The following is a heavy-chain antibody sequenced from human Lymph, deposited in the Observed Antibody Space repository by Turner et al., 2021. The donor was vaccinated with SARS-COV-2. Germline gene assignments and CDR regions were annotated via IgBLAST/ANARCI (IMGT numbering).Heavy chain of an antibody. Sequence: QVQLQESGPGLVKPSGTLSLTCAVSGGSISSSNWWSWVRQPQGKGLEWIGEIYHSGSTNYNPSLKSRVTISVDKSKNQFSLKLSSVTAADTAVYYCARDIVPYDILTGSYIDAFDIWGQGTMVTISS. J-gene: IGHJ3*02. CDR3: ARDIVPYDILTGSYIDAFDI. V-gene: IGHV4-4*02. CDR2: IYHSGST. CDR1: GGSISSSNW. D-gene: IGHD3-9*01.